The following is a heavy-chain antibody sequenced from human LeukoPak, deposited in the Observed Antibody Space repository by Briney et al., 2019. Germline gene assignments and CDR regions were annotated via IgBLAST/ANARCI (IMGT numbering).Heavy chain of an antibody. CDR2: ISWNSGSI. CDR1: GFTFDDYA. V-gene: IGHV3-9*03. CDR3: ASSSSLGGAFDI. D-gene: IGHD6-6*01. Sequence: GGSLRLSCAASGFTFDDYAMHWVRQAPGKGLEWVSTISWNSGSIAYADSVKGRFTLSRDNAKNSLYLQMNSLRAEDMALYYCASSSSLGGAFDIWGQGTMVTVSS. J-gene: IGHJ3*02.